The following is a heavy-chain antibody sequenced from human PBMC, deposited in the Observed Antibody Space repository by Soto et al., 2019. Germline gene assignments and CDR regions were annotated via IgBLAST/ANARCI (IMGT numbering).Heavy chain of an antibody. CDR3: VRERTIFGVAPGGGVDV. V-gene: IGHV4-30-2*01. CDR1: GGSITTSDYS. Sequence: PSETLSLTCAVSGGSITTSDYSWIWIRQPPGRGLEWIGSIYHTGATHYIPSLKSRLTMSLDKSKNHFSLDLSSVTAADTALYYCVRERTIFGVAPGGGVDVWGQGTTVTVSS. J-gene: IGHJ6*02. CDR2: IYHTGAT. D-gene: IGHD3-3*01.